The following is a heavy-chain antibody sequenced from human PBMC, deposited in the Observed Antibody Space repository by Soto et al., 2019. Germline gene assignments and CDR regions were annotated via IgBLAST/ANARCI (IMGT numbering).Heavy chain of an antibody. CDR3: AKLGCSRPICGVYDYMDV. CDR1: GFTFDDYA. J-gene: IGHJ6*03. CDR2: ISWDSNDI. V-gene: IGHV3-9*01. Sequence: EVQLLESGGGLVQPGRSLRLSCAASGFTFDDYAMHWVRQAPGKGLEWVSGISWDSNDIGYADSVKGRFAISRDNAKNSLYLQLNSLRSEDTALYYCAKLGCSRPICGVYDYMDVWGKGTTVTVSS. D-gene: IGHD2-2*01.